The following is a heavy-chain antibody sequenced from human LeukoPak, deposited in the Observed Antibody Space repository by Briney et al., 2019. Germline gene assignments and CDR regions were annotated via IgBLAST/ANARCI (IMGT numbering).Heavy chain of an antibody. CDR1: GFTFSNYG. V-gene: IGHV3-30-3*02. CDR3: AKPCRSGLSPFDAFDV. D-gene: IGHD6-19*01. J-gene: IGHJ3*01. Sequence: GRSLRLSCAASGFTFSNYGLHWVRQAPGKGLEWVAVISYDGSNKYFADSVKGRFTISRDNSKNTLYLQMNSLRAEDTAVYYCAKPCRSGLSPFDAFDVWGQGTMVTVSS. CDR2: ISYDGSNK.